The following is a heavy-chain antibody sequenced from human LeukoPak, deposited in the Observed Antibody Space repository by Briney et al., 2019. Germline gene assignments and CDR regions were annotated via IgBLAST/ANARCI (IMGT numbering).Heavy chain of an antibody. J-gene: IGHJ5*01. D-gene: IGHD2-15*01. V-gene: IGHV3-7*01. CDR2: IKEDGGEK. Sequence: TGGSLRLSCAASGFTFSSYWMTWVRQAPGKGLEWVANIKEDGGEKNYVDSVKGRFTISRDNAKNSLYLQMNSQRAEDTAVYYCARGHCSVGSCSSVPWSWGHGTLVTVSS. CDR1: GFTFSSYW. CDR3: ARGHCSVGSCSSVPWS.